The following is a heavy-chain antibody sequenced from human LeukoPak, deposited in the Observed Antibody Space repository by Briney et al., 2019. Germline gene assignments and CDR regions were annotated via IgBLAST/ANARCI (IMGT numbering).Heavy chain of an antibody. D-gene: IGHD6-13*01. V-gene: IGHV3-21*01. CDR1: GLTLSSYN. CDR3: AGGYSSSWYTFDP. CDR2: ISSSSSYI. J-gene: IGHJ5*02. Sequence: GGSLRLSCAASGLTLSSYNMNWVRQAPGKGLEWVSSISSSSSYIYYADSMKGRFTISRDNAKSSVYLQMNSLRAEDTAVYYCAGGYSSSWYTFDPWGQGTLVTVSS.